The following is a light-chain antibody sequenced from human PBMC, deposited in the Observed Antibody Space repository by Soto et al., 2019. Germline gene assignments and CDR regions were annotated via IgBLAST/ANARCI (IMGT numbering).Light chain of an antibody. CDR2: RAS. V-gene: IGKV1-5*03. CDR3: QQHSNYPTT. J-gene: IGKJ4*01. Sequence: DIQMTQSPSTLSASVGDRVTITCRASRTIGSWLAWYQQKAGKAPNLLIYRASILETGVPSRFTGNASGTEFTLTISSLQPDDFATYYCQQHSNYPTTFGGGTKVE. CDR1: RTIGSW.